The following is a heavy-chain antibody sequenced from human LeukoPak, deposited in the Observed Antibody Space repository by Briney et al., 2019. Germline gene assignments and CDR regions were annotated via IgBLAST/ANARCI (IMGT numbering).Heavy chain of an antibody. CDR1: GGSISSSSYY. J-gene: IGHJ4*02. CDR3: ARHYVSSAYYFDY. V-gene: IGHV4-39*07. D-gene: IGHD3-22*01. CDR2: IYYSGST. Sequence: SETLSLTCTVSGGSISSSSYYWGWIRQPPGKGLEWIGSIYYSGSTYYNPSLKSRVTISVDTSKNQFSLKLSSVTAADTAVYYCARHYVSSAYYFDYWGQGTLVTVSS.